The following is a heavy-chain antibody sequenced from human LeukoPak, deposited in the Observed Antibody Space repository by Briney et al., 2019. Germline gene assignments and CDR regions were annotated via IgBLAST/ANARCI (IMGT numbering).Heavy chain of an antibody. Sequence: PGRSLRLSCVASGFTFSSYAMHWVRQAPGKGLEWVALISYDGSNKYYADSVKGRFIISRDNSKNTLYLQMNSLRAEDTAVYYCARGGVYSSGSYYLYYFDYWGQGTLVTVSS. CDR3: ARGGVYSSGSYYLYYFDY. D-gene: IGHD6-19*01. J-gene: IGHJ4*02. CDR2: ISYDGSNK. V-gene: IGHV3-30-3*01. CDR1: GFTFSSYA.